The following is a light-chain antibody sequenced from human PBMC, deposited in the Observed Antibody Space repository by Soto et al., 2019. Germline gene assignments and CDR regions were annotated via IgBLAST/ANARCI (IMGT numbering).Light chain of an antibody. V-gene: IGLV2-23*02. Sequence: QSALTQPASVSGSPGQSITISCTGTSSDVGSYNLVSWYQLHPGKAPKLMIYEVTKRHSGISNRFAGSKSGNTASLTISWLQAEDEADYYCCSYAGSSTVVFGGGNKVTVL. J-gene: IGLJ2*01. CDR1: SSDVGSYNL. CDR3: CSYAGSSTVV. CDR2: EVT.